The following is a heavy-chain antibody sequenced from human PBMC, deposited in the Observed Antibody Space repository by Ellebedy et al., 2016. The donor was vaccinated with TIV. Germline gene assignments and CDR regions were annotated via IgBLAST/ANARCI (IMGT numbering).Heavy chain of an antibody. CDR1: GYPFTGYY. V-gene: IGHV1-2*02. J-gene: IGHJ4*02. CDR3: ARDLGYCSGGDCYSKFDY. CDR2: ISPNSGGG. Sequence: ASVKVSCKTYGYPFTGYYIHWVRQAPGQGLEWMGWISPNSGGGTSAQTFQGRVTMTRDTSISTVYMEPSGLTSDDAAVYYCARDLGYCSGGDCYSKFDYWGQGTLVTVSS. D-gene: IGHD2-15*01.